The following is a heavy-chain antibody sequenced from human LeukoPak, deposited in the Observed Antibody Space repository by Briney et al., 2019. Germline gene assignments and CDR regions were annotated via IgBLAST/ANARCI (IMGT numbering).Heavy chain of an antibody. Sequence: GGSLRLSCAASGFTFDDYGMSWVRHAPGRGLEWVSGINWNGGSTGYADSVKGRFTISRDNAKNSLYLQMNSLRAEDTALYYCARTGPEYSSSWDYWGQGTLVTVSS. CDR3: ARTGPEYSSSWDY. CDR2: INWNGGST. J-gene: IGHJ4*02. D-gene: IGHD6-13*01. CDR1: GFTFDDYG. V-gene: IGHV3-20*04.